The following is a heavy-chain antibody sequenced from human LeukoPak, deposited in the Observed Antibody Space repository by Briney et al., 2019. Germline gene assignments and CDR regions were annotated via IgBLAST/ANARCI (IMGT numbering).Heavy chain of an antibody. CDR1: GFTFSSYA. CDR2: IFGSGGST. V-gene: IGHV3-23*01. Sequence: GGSLRLSCAASGFTFSSYAMYWVRQAPGKGLEWVSGIFGSGGSTHYADSVKGRFTISRDNSKNTVYPQMNSLRAEDTAVYYCAKTTTGYSSGRFPGWPVDYWGQGTLVTVSS. CDR3: AKTTTGYSSGRFPGWPVDY. D-gene: IGHD6-19*01. J-gene: IGHJ4*02.